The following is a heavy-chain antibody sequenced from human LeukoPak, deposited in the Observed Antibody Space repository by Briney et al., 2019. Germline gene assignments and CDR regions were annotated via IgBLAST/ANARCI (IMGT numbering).Heavy chain of an antibody. CDR3: ARDGHLTYCDFWSGLGGYYGMDV. CDR1: GFPVSSNY. D-gene: IGHD3-3*01. J-gene: IGHJ6*02. V-gene: IGHV3-53*05. Sequence: PGGSLRLSCAASGFPVSSNYMSWVRQAPGKGLEWVSVIYSGGTTYYADSVKGRFTISRDNSKNTLYLQMNSLRAEDTAVYYCARDGHLTYCDFWSGLGGYYGMDVWGQGTTVTVSS. CDR2: IYSGGTT.